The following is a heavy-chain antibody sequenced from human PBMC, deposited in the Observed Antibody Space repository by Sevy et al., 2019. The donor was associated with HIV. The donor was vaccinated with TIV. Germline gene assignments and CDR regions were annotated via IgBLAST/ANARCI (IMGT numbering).Heavy chain of an antibody. D-gene: IGHD3-3*01. V-gene: IGHV3-66*01. J-gene: IGHJ4*02. CDR3: ARGGTIFGLVRHYFDY. Sequence: LSLTCAASGFSVNSNYMTWVRQAPGKGLDWVSIIYSDGSTKYADALKGRFTISRDNSKNTMYLQMNSLRVEDTAVDYCARGGTIFGLVRHYFDYWGQGTLVTVSS. CDR2: IYSDGST. CDR1: GFSVNSNY.